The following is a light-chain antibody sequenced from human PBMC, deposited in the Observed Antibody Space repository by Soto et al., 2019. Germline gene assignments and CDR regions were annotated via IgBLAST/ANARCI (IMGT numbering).Light chain of an antibody. J-gene: IGKJ2*01. V-gene: IGKV1-5*01. CDR2: DAS. CDR3: QQYNSYSPT. Sequence: DIQMTQSPSTLSASVGDRVTITCRASQSISSWLAWYQQKPGKAPKLLIYDASSLESGVPSRFSGSGSGTEFTLTTSSLQPDDFATYYCQQYNSYSPTFGQRTKLEIK. CDR1: QSISSW.